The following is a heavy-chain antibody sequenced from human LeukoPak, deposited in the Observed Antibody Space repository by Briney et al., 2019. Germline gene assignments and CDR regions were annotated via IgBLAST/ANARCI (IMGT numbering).Heavy chain of an antibody. J-gene: IGHJ4*02. V-gene: IGHV3-21*01. CDR2: ISTTSSAI. Sequence: GGSLRLSCAASGFAFSTYTMNWVRQAPGKGLEWISFISTTSSAIYYADPVKGRFSISRDNSKNSLYLQMNSRRAEDTALYYCARAISEESVWGQGTLVIISS. D-gene: IGHD3-10*01. CDR1: GFAFSTYT. CDR3: ARAISEESV.